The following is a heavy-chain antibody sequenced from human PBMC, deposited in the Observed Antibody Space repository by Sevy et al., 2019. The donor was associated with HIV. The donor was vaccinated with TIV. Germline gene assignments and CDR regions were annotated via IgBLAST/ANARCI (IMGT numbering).Heavy chain of an antibody. CDR3: ETDPGVALGGGWSLGGMDI. CDR1: GFRLGTSW. Sequence: GGSLRLSCAASGFRLGTSWMSWVRQAPGKGLEWVANINKDGGQKYYVDSVKGRFTISRDNAKDSLFLQMSGLTIDDTAIYYCETDPGVALGGGWSLGGMDIWGHGTKVTVSS. V-gene: IGHV3-7*03. J-gene: IGHJ6*02. CDR2: INKDGGQK. D-gene: IGHD2-21*01.